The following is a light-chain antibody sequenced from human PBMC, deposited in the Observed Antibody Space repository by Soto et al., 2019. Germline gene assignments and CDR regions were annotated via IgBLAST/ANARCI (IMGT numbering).Light chain of an antibody. CDR2: GAS. Sequence: EIVLTQSPCTLSLSPGERATLSCRASQSVVSSYLAWYQQKPGQAPRLLIYGASSRATGIPDRLSGSGSGTDFTLTISRLEPEDFAVYYCQQYGSSPRTFGQGTKVDIK. CDR3: QQYGSSPRT. V-gene: IGKV3-20*01. J-gene: IGKJ1*01. CDR1: QSVVSSY.